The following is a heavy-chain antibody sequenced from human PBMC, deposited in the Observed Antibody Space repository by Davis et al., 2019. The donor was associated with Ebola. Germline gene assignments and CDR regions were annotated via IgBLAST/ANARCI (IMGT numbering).Heavy chain of an antibody. J-gene: IGHJ4*02. CDR1: GFTFSSYA. CDR2: ISGSGGST. D-gene: IGHD3-10*01. CDR3: AKAGGSESYGFDY. V-gene: IGHV3-23*01. Sequence: GESLKISCAASGFTFSSYAMSWVRQAPGKGLEWVSAISGSGGSTYYADSVKGRFTISRDNSKNTLYLQMNSLRAEDTAVYYCAKAGGSESYGFDYWGQGTLVTVSS.